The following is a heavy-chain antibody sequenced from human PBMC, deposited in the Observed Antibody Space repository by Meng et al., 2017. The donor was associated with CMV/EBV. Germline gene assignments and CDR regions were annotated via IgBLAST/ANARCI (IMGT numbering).Heavy chain of an antibody. D-gene: IGHD6-13*01. CDR1: GFSLSTSRMC. Sequence: SGPTLVNPTQTLTLTCTFSGFSLSTSRMCVSWVRQPPGKALEWLALIDWDDDKYYSTSLKTSLTISKDTSKNQVVLTMTNMDPVDTATYYCARITLYSSSWPSFDPWGQGTLVTVSS. J-gene: IGHJ5*02. CDR3: ARITLYSSSWPSFDP. CDR2: IDWDDDK. V-gene: IGHV2-70*20.